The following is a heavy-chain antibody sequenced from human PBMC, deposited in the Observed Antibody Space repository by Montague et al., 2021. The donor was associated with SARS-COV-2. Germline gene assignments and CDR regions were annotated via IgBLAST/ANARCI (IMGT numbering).Heavy chain of an antibody. CDR3: SRDGGWSYKPAD. CDR1: GDSISSTNW. D-gene: IGHD1-26*01. CDR2: IHHSGGT. J-gene: IGHJ4*02. Sequence: SETLSLTCGVSGDSISSTNWWSWVRQPPGKGLEWVGEIHHSGGTNYNPSLKSRVSISVDESKNQFSLRLTFVTAADTAIYYCSRDGGWSYKPADWGQGALVTVSS. V-gene: IGHV4-4*02.